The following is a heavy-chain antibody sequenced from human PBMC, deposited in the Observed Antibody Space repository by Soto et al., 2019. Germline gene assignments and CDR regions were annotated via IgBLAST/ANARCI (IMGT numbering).Heavy chain of an antibody. D-gene: IGHD5-12*01. CDR2: IYYSGST. V-gene: IGHV4-59*01. CDR3: ARWDEGTGGYSYFDF. J-gene: IGHJ4*02. Sequence: PSETLSLTCTVSGGSISSYYWSWIRQPPGKGLEWIGYIYYSGSTNYNPSLKSRVTISVDTSKNQFSLKLSSVTAADTAVYYCARWDEGTGGYSYFDFWGQATLVRSPQ. CDR1: GGSISSYY.